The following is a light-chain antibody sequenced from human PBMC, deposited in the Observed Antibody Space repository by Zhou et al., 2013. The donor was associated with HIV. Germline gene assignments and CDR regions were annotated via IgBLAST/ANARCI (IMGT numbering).Light chain of an antibody. Sequence: DIQMTQSPSSLSASVGDRVTITCRASQSISSYLNWYQQKPGKAPNLLIYAASSLQSGVPSRFSGSGSGTDFSLTISGLQPDDFAVYYCQQYSTYPITFGPGTRLDI. CDR3: QQYSTYPIT. CDR2: AAS. J-gene: IGKJ5*01. V-gene: IGKV1-39*01. CDR1: QSISSY.